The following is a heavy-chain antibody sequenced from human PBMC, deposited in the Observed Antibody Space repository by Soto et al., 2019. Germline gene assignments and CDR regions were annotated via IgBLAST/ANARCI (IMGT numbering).Heavy chain of an antibody. CDR1: GGCLSQNNW. CDR2: IYHTGRT. CDR3: AKGNEALDV. D-gene: IGHD1-1*01. V-gene: IGHV4-4*02. J-gene: IGHJ6*02. Sequence: QLQESGPGLVKPSGTLSLTCVVSGGCLSQNNWWSWVRQSPGKNLEWIGEIYHTGRTSYNPSFRGRVTMSVDTPNNQFSLRLTSVTAAVTAVYYCAKGNEALDVWGQGIAVIVSS.